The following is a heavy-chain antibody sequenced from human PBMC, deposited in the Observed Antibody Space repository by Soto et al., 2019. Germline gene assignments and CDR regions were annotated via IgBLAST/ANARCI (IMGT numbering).Heavy chain of an antibody. J-gene: IGHJ4*02. CDR2: ISAYNGNK. Sequence: QVQLVQSGAEVKKPGASVKVSCKASGYTFTSYGISWVRQAPGQGLEWMGWISAYNGNKKYAQKLQGRVTMTTDTSTSTDYMELRSLRSDDTAVYSCARDAAIGMNDYWGQGTLVTVSS. CDR3: ARDAAIGMNDY. D-gene: IGHD1-20*01. CDR1: GYTFTSYG. V-gene: IGHV1-18*01.